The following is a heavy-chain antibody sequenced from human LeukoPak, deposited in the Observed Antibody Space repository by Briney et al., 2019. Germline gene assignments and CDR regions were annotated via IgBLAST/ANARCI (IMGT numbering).Heavy chain of an antibody. CDR3: ARPAGSYYTTDAFDI. CDR1: GGSISSSSYY. D-gene: IGHD1-26*01. J-gene: IGHJ3*02. CDR2: IYYSGST. V-gene: IGHV4-39*01. Sequence: SETLSLTCTVSGGSISSSSYYWGWIHQPPGKGPEWIGSIYYSGSTYYNPPLKSRVTISVDTSKNQFSLKLSSVTAADTAVYYCARPAGSYYTTDAFDIWGQGTMVTVSS.